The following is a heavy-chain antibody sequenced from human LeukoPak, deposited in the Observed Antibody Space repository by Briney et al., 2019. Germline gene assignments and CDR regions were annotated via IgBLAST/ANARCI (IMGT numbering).Heavy chain of an antibody. J-gene: IGHJ4*02. CDR2: ISSSSSYI. V-gene: IGHV3-21*01. CDR3: ARGYYDSSGYQTPDY. Sequence: PGGSLRLSCAASGFTFSSYSMNWVRQAPGKGLEWVSSISSSSSYIYYADSVKGRFTISRDNAKNSLYLQMNSLRAEDTAVYYCARGYYDSSGYQTPDYWGQGTLVTVSS. D-gene: IGHD3-22*01. CDR1: GFTFSSYS.